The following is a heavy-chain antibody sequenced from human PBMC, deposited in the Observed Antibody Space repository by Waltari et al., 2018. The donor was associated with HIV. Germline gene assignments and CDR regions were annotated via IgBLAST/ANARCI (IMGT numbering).Heavy chain of an antibody. Sequence: EVQLVESGGGLVKPGGSLRLSCAASGFTFSNAWMSWVRQAPGKGLEGVGRIKSKSDGGTTYAAPGKVRFIISRNDSKNMLYLQMKSLKTEDTAVYYCRTSSDYGDPPVDYWGQGTLVTVSS. J-gene: IGHJ4*02. CDR1: GFTFSNAW. CDR3: RTSSDYGDPPVDY. D-gene: IGHD4-17*01. V-gene: IGHV3-15*01. CDR2: IKSKSDGGTT.